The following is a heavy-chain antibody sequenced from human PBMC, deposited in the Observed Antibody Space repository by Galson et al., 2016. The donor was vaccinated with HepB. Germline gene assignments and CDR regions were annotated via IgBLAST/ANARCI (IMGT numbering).Heavy chain of an antibody. Sequence: SVKVSCKASRYTFTNYHIHWVRQAPGQGLEWLGRINPKTGGTNYAQKFQGRVTRTRDTSFSTAYMELSSLRSDDTALYYCARDRLVLVISAYGMDVWGQGTPVTVSS. CDR3: ARDRLVLVISAYGMDV. D-gene: IGHD2-8*02. CDR1: RYTFTNYH. J-gene: IGHJ6*02. CDR2: INPKTGGT. V-gene: IGHV1-2*06.